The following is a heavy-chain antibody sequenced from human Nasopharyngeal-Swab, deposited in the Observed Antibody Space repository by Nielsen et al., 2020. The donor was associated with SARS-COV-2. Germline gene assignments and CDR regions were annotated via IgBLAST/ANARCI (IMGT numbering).Heavy chain of an antibody. Sequence: GESLKISCAASGFTFRSHWMHWFRQAPGKGLVWVSRISEDGSITTYADSVKGRFTISRDNAKNTLFLQMHSLRADDTAIYYCASQLGHPDSWGQGTLVTVSS. V-gene: IGHV3-74*01. D-gene: IGHD2-2*01. CDR2: ISEDGSIT. J-gene: IGHJ4*02. CDR3: ASQLGHPDS. CDR1: GFTFRSHW.